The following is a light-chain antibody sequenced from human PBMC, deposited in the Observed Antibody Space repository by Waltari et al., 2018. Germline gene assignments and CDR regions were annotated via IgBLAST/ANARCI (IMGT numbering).Light chain of an antibody. V-gene: IGLV2-14*01. CDR3: SSYTSSSTLYV. Sequence: QSALTQPASVSGSPGQSITISCTGTSSDVGGYNYVSWYQQHPGKAPKLMIYDVSKRPSGVSNRFSGSKTGNTASLTISGLQAEDEADYYCSSYTSSSTLYVFGTWTKVTVL. CDR2: DVS. J-gene: IGLJ1*01. CDR1: SSDVGGYNY.